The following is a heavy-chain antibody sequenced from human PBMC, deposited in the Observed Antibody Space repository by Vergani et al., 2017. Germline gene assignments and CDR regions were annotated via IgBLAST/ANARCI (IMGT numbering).Heavy chain of an antibody. Sequence: EVQLVESGGGLVKPGGSLRLSCAASGFTFSNAWMNWVRQAPGKGLEWVGRIKSKTDGGTTDYAAPVKGRFTISRDDSKNTLYLQMNSLKTEDTAVYYCAKRSGSYYHFDYWGQGTLVTVSS. CDR3: AKRSGSYYHFDY. J-gene: IGHJ4*02. D-gene: IGHD1-26*01. CDR2: IKSKTDGGTT. CDR1: GFTFSNAW. V-gene: IGHV3-15*07.